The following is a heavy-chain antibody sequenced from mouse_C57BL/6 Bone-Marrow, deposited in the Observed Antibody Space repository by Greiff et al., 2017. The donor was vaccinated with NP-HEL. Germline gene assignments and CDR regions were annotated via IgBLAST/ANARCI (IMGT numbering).Heavy chain of an antibody. CDR2: IDPSDSYT. V-gene: IGHV1-59*01. CDR3: AKVSTFVKVFGF. Sequence: QVQLQQPGAELVRPGTSVKLSCKASGYTFTSYWMHWVKQRPGQGLEWIGVIDPSDSYTNYNQKFKGKATLTVDTSSSTAYMQLSSLTSEDSAVFYCAKVSTFVKVFGFWGQG. J-gene: IGHJ3*01. CDR1: GYTFTSYW. D-gene: IGHD2-2*01.